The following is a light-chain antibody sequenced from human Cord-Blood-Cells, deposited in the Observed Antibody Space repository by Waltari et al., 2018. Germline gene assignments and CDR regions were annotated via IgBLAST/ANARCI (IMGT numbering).Light chain of an antibody. Sequence: LTHTPAILTLSTGERATLPCTASQRVGSYLPWYQQKPGLAPRLLIYDASHRATGIPAGFSGSGSGTDFTLTISSLQPEDFAVYYCQQRSNWITFGQGTRLEIK. CDR1: QRVGSY. J-gene: IGKJ5*01. CDR2: DAS. V-gene: IGKV3-11*01. CDR3: QQRSNWIT.